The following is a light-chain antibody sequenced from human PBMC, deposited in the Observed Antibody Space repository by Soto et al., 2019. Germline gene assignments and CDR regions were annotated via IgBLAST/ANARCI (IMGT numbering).Light chain of an antibody. J-gene: IGLJ1*01. CDR1: SSDIGDYNY. Sequence: QSALTQPPSASGSPGQSVTISCTGTSSDIGDYNYVSWYQQHPGKAPKLMFYEVSKRPSGVPDRFSGSKSGNTASLTVSGLQAEDEADYYCSSYAGSLYVFGTGTKLTVL. CDR3: SSYAGSLYV. CDR2: EVS. V-gene: IGLV2-8*01.